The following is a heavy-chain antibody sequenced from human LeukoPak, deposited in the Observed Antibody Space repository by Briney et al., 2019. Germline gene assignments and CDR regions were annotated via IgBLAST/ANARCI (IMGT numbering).Heavy chain of an antibody. D-gene: IGHD3-9*01. CDR1: GYSISSGYY. V-gene: IGHV4-38-2*02. CDR3: AREVRHYYDILTGYYYYFDY. Sequence: SDTLSLTCTVSGYSISSGYYWGWIRQPPGKGLEWIGSIYHSGSTYYNPSLKSRVTISVDTSKNQFSLKLSSVTAADTAVYYCAREVRHYYDILTGYYYYFDYWGQGTLVTVSS. J-gene: IGHJ4*02. CDR2: IYHSGST.